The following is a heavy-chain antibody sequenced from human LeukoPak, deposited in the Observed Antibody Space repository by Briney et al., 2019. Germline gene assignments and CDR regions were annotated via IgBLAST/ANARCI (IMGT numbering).Heavy chain of an antibody. J-gene: IGHJ5*02. CDR2: MNPNSGNT. CDR1: GYTFTSYD. V-gene: IGHV1-8*03. Sequence: ASVKVSCKASGYTFTSYDINWVRQATGQGREWMGWMNPNSGNTGYAQKFQGRVTITRNTSISTAYMELSSLRSEDTAVYYCARDYCGGDCYSFDPWGQGTLVTVSS. D-gene: IGHD2-21*02. CDR3: ARDYCGGDCYSFDP.